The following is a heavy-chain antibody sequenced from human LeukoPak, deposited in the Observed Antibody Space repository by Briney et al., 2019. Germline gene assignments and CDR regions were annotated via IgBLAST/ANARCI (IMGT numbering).Heavy chain of an antibody. CDR2: IYSGGST. J-gene: IGHJ6*02. CDR3: ARDSEDGSNYYYGMDV. Sequence: GGSLRLSCAASGFTFSSYWMSWVRQAPGKGLEWVSVIYSGGSTYYADSVKGRFTISRDNSKNTLYLQMNSLRAEDTAVYYCARDSEDGSNYYYGMDVWGQGTTVTVSS. V-gene: IGHV3-53*01. CDR1: GFTFSSYW. D-gene: IGHD3-10*01.